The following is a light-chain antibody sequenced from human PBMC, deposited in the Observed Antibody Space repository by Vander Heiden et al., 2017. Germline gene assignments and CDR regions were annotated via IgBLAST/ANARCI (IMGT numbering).Light chain of an antibody. CDR2: QDT. J-gene: IGLJ2*01. Sequence: SYELTQLPSVSVSPGQTASISCSGDKLGDKYVSWYQQRPGQSPVLVIYQDTKRPSGIPERFSGSNSGNTATLTISGTQAMDEADYYCQTWASSTVFGGGTKLTGL. CDR1: KLGDKY. V-gene: IGLV3-1*01. CDR3: QTWASSTV.